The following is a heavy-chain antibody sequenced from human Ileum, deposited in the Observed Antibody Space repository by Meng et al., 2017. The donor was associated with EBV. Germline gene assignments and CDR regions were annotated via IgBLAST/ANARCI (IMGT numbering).Heavy chain of an antibody. CDR2: INHGGSL. CDR1: GGSLSGYY. D-gene: IGHD3-16*02. Sequence: QVYLQQWGAGPLKPSETLSLTCAVYGGSLSGYYWSWIRQSPGKGLEWIGEINHGGSLNYNPSLKRRVTISIDTSKSHLSLRLTSVTAADTALYYCARGRTDYDWGSYPFNNHFDTWGQGALVTVDS. V-gene: IGHV4-34*02. J-gene: IGHJ5*02. CDR3: ARGRTDYDWGSYPFNNHFDT.